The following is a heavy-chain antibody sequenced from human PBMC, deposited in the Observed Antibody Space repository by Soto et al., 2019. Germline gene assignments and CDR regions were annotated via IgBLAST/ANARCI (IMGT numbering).Heavy chain of an antibody. V-gene: IGHV4-31*03. J-gene: IGHJ5*02. CDR1: GGSISSGGYY. D-gene: IGHD5-18*01. Sequence: PSETLSLTCTVSGGSISSGGYYWSWIRQHPGKGLEWIGYIYYSGSTYYNPSLKSRVTISVDTSKNQFSLKLSSVTAADTAVYYCARSYSYGSWVGFDPWGQGTLVTVSS. CDR3: ARSYSYGSWVGFDP. CDR2: IYYSGST.